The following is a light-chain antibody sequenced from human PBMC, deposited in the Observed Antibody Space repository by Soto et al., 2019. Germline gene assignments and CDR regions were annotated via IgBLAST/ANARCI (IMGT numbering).Light chain of an antibody. CDR1: SSDVGSYNV. V-gene: IGLV2-23*02. J-gene: IGLJ1*01. Sequence: QSALTQPASVSGSPGQSITISCTGTSSDVGSYNVVSWYKQHPAKAPKLLIYEVSKRHSGVSDRFSGSKSGNTASLTISGLQAEDEADYHCCSYAGSSSAYVFGTGTKLTVL. CDR2: EVS. CDR3: CSYAGSSSAYV.